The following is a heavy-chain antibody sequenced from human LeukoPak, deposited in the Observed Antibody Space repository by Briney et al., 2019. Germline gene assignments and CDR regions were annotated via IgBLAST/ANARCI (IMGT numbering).Heavy chain of an antibody. D-gene: IGHD3-3*01. CDR1: GGSIGSGAYY. V-gene: IGHV4-39*07. J-gene: IGHJ5*02. Sequence: SETLSLTCTVSGGSIGSGAYYWGWIRQSPGKGLEWIGSIFYSGSTNYNPSLKSRVTISVDTSKNQFSLKLSSVTAADTAVYYCARVGNPLVTVFAWFDPWGQGTLVTVSS. CDR2: IFYSGST. CDR3: ARVGNPLVTVFAWFDP.